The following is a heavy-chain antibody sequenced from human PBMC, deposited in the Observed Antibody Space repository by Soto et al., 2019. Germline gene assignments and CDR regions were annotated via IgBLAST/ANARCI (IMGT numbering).Heavy chain of an antibody. V-gene: IGHV3-43*01. CDR3: AKERAVVVPDTINYFGMDA. Sequence: GGSLRLSCAASGFTFDDYTLHWVRQAPGKGLEWVSLISWDGNSTYYADSVKGRFTISRDNSKNSLYLQMNSLRSEDTALYYCAKERAVVVPDTINYFGMDAWGQGTTVTVSS. J-gene: IGHJ6*02. CDR2: ISWDGNST. D-gene: IGHD2-2*01. CDR1: GFTFDDYT.